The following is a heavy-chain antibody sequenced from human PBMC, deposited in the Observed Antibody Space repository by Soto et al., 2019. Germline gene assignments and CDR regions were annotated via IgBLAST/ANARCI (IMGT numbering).Heavy chain of an antibody. V-gene: IGHV1-69*13. CDR2: IIPIFGTA. Sequence: ASVKVSCKASGGTFSSYAISWVRQAPGQGLEWMGGIIPIFGTANYAQKFQGRVTITADESTSTAYMELSSLRSEDTAVYYCATWSSGYDFYYGMDVWGQGTTVTVS. D-gene: IGHD5-12*01. CDR3: ATWSSGYDFYYGMDV. CDR1: GGTFSSYA. J-gene: IGHJ6*02.